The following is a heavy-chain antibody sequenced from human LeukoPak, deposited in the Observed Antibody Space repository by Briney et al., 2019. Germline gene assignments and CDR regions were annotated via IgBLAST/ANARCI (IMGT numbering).Heavy chain of an antibody. CDR1: GGSITTTYY. Sequence: SDTLSLTSSVSGGSITTTYYWSWIRQPPGGGLEWIASLYHSGNSNYNPSLKSRVTMSVDTSKNQFSLQLTSMTAADTAIYYCTRHQTNFYGSGSPFDPWGQGTLVTVSS. CDR2: LYHSGNS. D-gene: IGHD3-10*01. CDR3: TRHQTNFYGSGSPFDP. J-gene: IGHJ5*02. V-gene: IGHV4-39*01.